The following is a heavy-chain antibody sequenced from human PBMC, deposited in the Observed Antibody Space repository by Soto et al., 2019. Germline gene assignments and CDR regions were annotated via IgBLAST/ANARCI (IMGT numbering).Heavy chain of an antibody. CDR2: MNAKSGDT. D-gene: IGHD3-16*01. Sequence: ASVKVSCKASGYTFSDFDINWARQASGQGPEWMGWMNAKSGDTFFAQRFQGKFNMTWDTSLSTAYMEVGSLTSDDTAMYYCARGNPFNYAGFDVWGQGTTVTVSS. J-gene: IGHJ6*02. V-gene: IGHV1-8*01. CDR3: ARGNPFNYAGFDV. CDR1: GYTFSDFD.